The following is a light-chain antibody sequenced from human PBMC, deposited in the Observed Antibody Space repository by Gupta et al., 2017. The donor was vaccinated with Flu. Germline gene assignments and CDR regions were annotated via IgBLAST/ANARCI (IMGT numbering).Light chain of an antibody. CDR3: QAYDTSLMGWV. CDR2: GSS. Sequence: QSVLTPPPSASGAPGPRVTISCTGSSSNIGAGYDVHWYQQLPGRAPKVLIYGSSNRPSGVPDRFFGSKSGISASLAITGLQAEDEADYYCQAYDTSLMGWVFGGGTKVTAL. J-gene: IGLJ3*02. CDR1: SSNIGAGYD. V-gene: IGLV1-40*01.